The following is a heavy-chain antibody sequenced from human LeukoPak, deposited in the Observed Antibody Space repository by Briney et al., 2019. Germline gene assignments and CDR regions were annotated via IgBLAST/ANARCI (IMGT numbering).Heavy chain of an antibody. V-gene: IGHV3-48*03. D-gene: IGHD2-15*01. J-gene: IGHJ4*02. CDR1: GFTFSSYE. CDR2: ISSSGSTI. CDR3: ARDLGYECVDY. Sequence: GGSLRLSCAASGFTFSSYEMHCVRQAPGKGLEWVSYISSSGSTIYYADSVKGRFTISRDNAKNSLYLQMNSLRAEDTAVYYCARDLGYECVDYSGQGTLVTVSS.